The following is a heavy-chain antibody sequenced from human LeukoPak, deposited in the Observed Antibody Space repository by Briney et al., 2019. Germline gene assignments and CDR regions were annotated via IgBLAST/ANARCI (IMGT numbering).Heavy chain of an antibody. V-gene: IGHV3-30*02. CDR2: IRYDGSNE. D-gene: IGHD1-1*01. CDR3: ARENWNDTSYYYYYGMDV. CDR1: GFTFSSYG. Sequence: PGGSLRLSCAASGFTFSSYGMHWVRQAPGKGLEWVAFIRYDGSNEYYADSVKGRFTISRDNSKNTLYLQMKSLRAEDTAVYYCARENWNDTSYYYYYGMDVWGQGTTVTVSS. J-gene: IGHJ6*02.